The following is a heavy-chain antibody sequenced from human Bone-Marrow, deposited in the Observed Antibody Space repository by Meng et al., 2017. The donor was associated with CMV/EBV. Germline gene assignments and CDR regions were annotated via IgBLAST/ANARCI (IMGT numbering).Heavy chain of an antibody. CDR3: ARDSQYCSGGSIYSH. Sequence: GESLKISCVASGFTFNTYWMSWVRQAPGKGLEWVSTISSSSSYIYYADSVKGRFTISRDNAKNSLYLQMNSLRAEDTAVYYCARDSQYCSGGSIYSHWGQGTLVTVSS. CDR2: ISSSSSYI. D-gene: IGHD2-15*01. CDR1: GFTFNTYW. V-gene: IGHV3-21*01. J-gene: IGHJ4*02.